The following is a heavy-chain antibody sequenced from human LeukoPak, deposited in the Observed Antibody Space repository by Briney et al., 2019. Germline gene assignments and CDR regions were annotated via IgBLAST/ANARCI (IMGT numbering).Heavy chain of an antibody. J-gene: IGHJ4*02. D-gene: IGHD6-13*01. Sequence: SETLSLTCAVYGGSFSGYYWSWIRQPPGKGLEWIGEINHSGSTNYNPSLKSRVTISVDTSKNQFSLKLSSVTAADTAVYYCARALAAVDSFDYWGQGTLVTVSS. CDR1: GGSFSGYY. CDR2: INHSGST. CDR3: ARALAAVDSFDY. V-gene: IGHV4-34*01.